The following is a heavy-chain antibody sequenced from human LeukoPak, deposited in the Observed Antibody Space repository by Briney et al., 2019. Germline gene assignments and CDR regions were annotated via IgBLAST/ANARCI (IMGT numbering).Heavy chain of an antibody. Sequence: ASVKVSCKASGYTFTSYGISWVRQAPGQGLEWMGWISTYNGNTNYAQSFQGRVTVTTDTSTRTAYLELRSLRSDDTAVYYCAREFYDRGGYYFSPMDVWGKGTTVTVSS. D-gene: IGHD3-22*01. CDR1: GYTFTSYG. CDR3: AREFYDRGGYYFSPMDV. V-gene: IGHV1-18*01. CDR2: ISTYNGNT. J-gene: IGHJ6*03.